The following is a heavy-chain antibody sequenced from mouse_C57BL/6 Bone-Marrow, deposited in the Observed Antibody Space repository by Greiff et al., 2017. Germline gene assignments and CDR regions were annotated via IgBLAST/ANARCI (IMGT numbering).Heavy chain of an antibody. D-gene: IGHD2-2*01. J-gene: IGHJ4*01. Sequence: QVQLQQSGPGLVQPSQSLSITCTVSGFSLTGYGVHWVRQPPGKGLEWLGVIWSGGSTDYNAAFISRLSISKDNSKSQVFFKMNSLQTDDTAMYYCAKHVAFNYGWMDYWGQGTSVTVSS. V-gene: IGHV2-4*01. CDR1: GFSLTGYG. CDR2: IWSGGST. CDR3: AKHVAFNYGWMDY.